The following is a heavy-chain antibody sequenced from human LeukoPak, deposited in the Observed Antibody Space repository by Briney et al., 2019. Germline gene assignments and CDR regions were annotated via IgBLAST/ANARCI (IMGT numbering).Heavy chain of an antibody. D-gene: IGHD5-12*01. V-gene: IGHV4-59*01. Sequence: KPSETLSLTCTVSGGSISSYYWSWIRQPPGKGLEWIGYIYNSGSTNYNPSLKSRVTISVDTSKNKISLKLSCVTAADTAVYYCARDRYSGYDFHYWGQGTLVTVSS. CDR2: IYNSGST. J-gene: IGHJ4*02. CDR3: ARDRYSGYDFHY. CDR1: GGSISSYY.